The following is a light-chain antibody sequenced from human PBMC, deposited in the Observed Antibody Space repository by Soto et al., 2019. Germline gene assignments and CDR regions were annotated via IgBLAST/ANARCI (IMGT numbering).Light chain of an antibody. Sequence: EMVMTQSPATLSVSPGERATLSCRASQSISSNFAWYQQKPGQAPRLLIYGASTRATGIPARFSGSGSGTEFTLTISSLQSEDFASYYCQQYNNWPPMYTFGQGTKLEIK. CDR1: QSISSN. V-gene: IGKV3-15*01. CDR3: QQYNNWPPMYT. CDR2: GAS. J-gene: IGKJ2*01.